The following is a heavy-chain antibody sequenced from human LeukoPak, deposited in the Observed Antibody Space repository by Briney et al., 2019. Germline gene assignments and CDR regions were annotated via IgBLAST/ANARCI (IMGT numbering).Heavy chain of an antibody. CDR2: IRYDGSNK. J-gene: IGHJ6*02. D-gene: IGHD5-12*01. Sequence: GGSLRLSCAASGFTFSSYGMHWVRQAPGKGLEWVAFIRYDGSNKYYADSVKGRFTISRDNSKNTLYLQMNSLRAEDTAVYYCAKDRSRVSATDYYYGMDVWGQGTTVTVSS. V-gene: IGHV3-30*02. CDR1: GFTFSSYG. CDR3: AKDRSRVSATDYYYGMDV.